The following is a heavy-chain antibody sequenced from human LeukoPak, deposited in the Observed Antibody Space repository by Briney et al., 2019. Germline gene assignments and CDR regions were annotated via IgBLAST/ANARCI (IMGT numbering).Heavy chain of an antibody. CDR3: ARTGDLRELYNWFDP. Sequence: ASVKVSCRASGYTFTSYAMNWARQAPGQGLEWMGWINTNTGNPTYAQGFTGRFVFSLDTSVSTAYLQISSLKAEDTAVYYCARTGDLRELYNWFDPWGQGTLVTVSS. V-gene: IGHV7-4-1*02. J-gene: IGHJ5*02. CDR1: GYTFTSYA. CDR2: INTNTGNP. D-gene: IGHD1-7*01.